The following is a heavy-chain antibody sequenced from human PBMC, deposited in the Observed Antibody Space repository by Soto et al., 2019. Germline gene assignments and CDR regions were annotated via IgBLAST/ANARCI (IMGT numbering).Heavy chain of an antibody. J-gene: IGHJ4*02. CDR2: AYHNGLT. D-gene: IGHD6-19*01. CDR3: ARDAAVPGESDRFDY. Sequence: SETLSLTCAVSGDSVTSNVWWSWVRQPPGKGLEWVGEAYHNGLTDYNPSLKSRVTMSVDTSKNEFSLKLASLTAADTAIYYCARDAAVPGESDRFDYWGQGTLVTVSS. V-gene: IGHV4-4*02. CDR1: GDSVTSNVW.